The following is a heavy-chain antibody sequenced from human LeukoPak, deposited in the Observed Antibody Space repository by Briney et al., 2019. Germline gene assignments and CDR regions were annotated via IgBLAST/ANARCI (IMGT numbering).Heavy chain of an antibody. CDR3: ARATLVGYYDSSGGANGMDV. CDR1: GGTFSSYA. D-gene: IGHD3-22*01. J-gene: IGHJ6*02. CDR2: IIPILGIA. V-gene: IGHV1-69*04. Sequence: ASVKVSCKASGGTFSSYAISWVRQAPGQGLEWMGRIIPILGIANYAQKFQGRVTITADKSTSTAYMELSSLRSEDTAVYYCARATLVGYYDSSGGANGMDVWGQGTTVTVSS.